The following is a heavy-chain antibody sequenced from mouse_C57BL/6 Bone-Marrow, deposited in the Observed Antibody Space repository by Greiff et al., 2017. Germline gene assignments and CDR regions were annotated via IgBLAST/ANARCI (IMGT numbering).Heavy chain of an antibody. D-gene: IGHD2-5*01. CDR3: ARAVTTRYYAMDY. J-gene: IGHJ4*01. V-gene: IGHV5-12*01. CDR2: ISNGGGST. CDR1: GFTFSDYY. Sequence: EVQRVESGGGLVQPGGSLKLSCAASGFTFSDYYMYWVRQTPEKRLEWVAYISNGGGSTYYPDTVKGRFTISRDNAKNTLYLQMSRLKSEDTAMYYCARAVTTRYYAMDYWGQGTSVTVSS.